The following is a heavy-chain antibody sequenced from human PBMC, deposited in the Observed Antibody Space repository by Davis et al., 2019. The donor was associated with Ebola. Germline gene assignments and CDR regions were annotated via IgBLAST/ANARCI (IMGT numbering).Heavy chain of an antibody. V-gene: IGHV1-46*01. CDR2: INPSGGST. CDR3: ARVVAAPNWFDP. CDR1: GYTFTSYY. D-gene: IGHD2-15*01. Sequence: ASVKVSCKASGYTFTSYYMHWVRQAPGQGLEWMGIINPSGGSTSYAQKFQGRVTMTRDTSTSTVYMELRSLTSDDTAVYYCARVVAAPNWFDPWGQGTLVTISS. J-gene: IGHJ5*02.